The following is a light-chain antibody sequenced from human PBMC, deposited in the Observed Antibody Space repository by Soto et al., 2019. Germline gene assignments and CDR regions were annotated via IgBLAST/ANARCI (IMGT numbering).Light chain of an antibody. CDR2: SNN. CDR3: VAWDDSLNGLV. CDR1: NSNIGSNI. J-gene: IGLJ2*01. Sequence: QSVLTQPPSASGTPGQRVTISCSGSNSNIGSNIVNWYQQLPAPAPKLLIHSNNHRPSGVPDRFSCSKSDTSASLAISGLQTEDEEDYYCVAWDDSLNGLVFGGGTKLTVL. V-gene: IGLV1-44*01.